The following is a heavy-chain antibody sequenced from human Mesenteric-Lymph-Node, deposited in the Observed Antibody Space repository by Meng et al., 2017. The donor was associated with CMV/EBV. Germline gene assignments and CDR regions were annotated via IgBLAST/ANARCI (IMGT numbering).Heavy chain of an antibody. CDR2: IYWDDDK. CDR1: GFSLSTSGVG. CDR3: AHSSGIAAAGPFYFDY. Sequence: QITLKESGPTLVKPTQTLTLTCTFPGFSLSTSGVGVGWIRQPPGKALEWLALIYWDDDKRYSPSLKSRLTITKDTSKNQVVLTMTNMDPVDTATYYCAHSSGIAAAGPFYFDYWGQETLVTVSS. J-gene: IGHJ4*02. V-gene: IGHV2-5*02. D-gene: IGHD6-13*01.